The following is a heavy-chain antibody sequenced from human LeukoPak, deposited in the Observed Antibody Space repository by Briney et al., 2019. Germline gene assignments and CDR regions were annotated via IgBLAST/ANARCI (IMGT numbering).Heavy chain of an antibody. J-gene: IGHJ3*02. CDR1: GFTFSNAW. CDR2: IKSKTDGGTT. CDR3: NVVLMAYARLSSEDAFDI. V-gene: IGHV3-15*01. D-gene: IGHD2-8*01. Sequence: GGSLRLSCAASGFTFSNAWMSWVRQAPGKGLEWVGRIKSKTDGGTTDYAAPVKGRFTISRDDSKNTLYLQMNSLKTEDTAVYYCNVVLMAYARLSSEDAFDIWGQGTMVTVSS.